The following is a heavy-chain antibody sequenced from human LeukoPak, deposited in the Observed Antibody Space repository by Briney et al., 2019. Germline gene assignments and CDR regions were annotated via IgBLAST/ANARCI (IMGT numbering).Heavy chain of an antibody. CDR1: GGSISSGDYY. Sequence: PSETLSLTCTVSGGSISSGDYYWSWIRQPPGKGLEWIGYIYYSGSTYYNPSLKSRVTISVDTSKNQFSLKLSSVTAADTAVYYCARDDLEWFVDYWGQGTLVTVSS. V-gene: IGHV4-30-4*08. CDR3: ARDDLEWFVDY. J-gene: IGHJ4*02. D-gene: IGHD3-3*01. CDR2: IYYSGST.